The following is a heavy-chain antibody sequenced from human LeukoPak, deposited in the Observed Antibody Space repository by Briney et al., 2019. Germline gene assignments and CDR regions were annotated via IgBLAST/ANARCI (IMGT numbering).Heavy chain of an antibody. J-gene: IGHJ4*02. CDR3: ATPGEEYSSSSVPFDY. Sequence: ASVKVSCKASGGTFSSYAISWVRQAPGQGLEWMGGIIPIFGTANYAQKFQGRVTITTDESTSTAYMELSSLRSEDTAVYYCATPGEEYSSSSVPFDYWGQGTLVTVSS. V-gene: IGHV1-69*05. D-gene: IGHD6-13*01. CDR2: IIPIFGTA. CDR1: GGTFSSYA.